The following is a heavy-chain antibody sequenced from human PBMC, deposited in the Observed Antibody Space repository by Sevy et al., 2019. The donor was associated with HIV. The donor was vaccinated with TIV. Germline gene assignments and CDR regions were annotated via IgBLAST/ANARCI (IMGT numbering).Heavy chain of an antibody. CDR2: IYYSGST. Sequence: SETLSLTCTVSGGSISSSSYYWGWIRQPPGKGLEWIGSIYYSGSTYYNPSLKSRFTISVDTSKNQFSLKLSSVTAADTAVYYCARVVKWELLFDYWGQGTLVTVSS. CDR3: ARVVKWELLFDY. D-gene: IGHD1-26*01. CDR1: GGSISSSSYY. V-gene: IGHV4-39*01. J-gene: IGHJ4*02.